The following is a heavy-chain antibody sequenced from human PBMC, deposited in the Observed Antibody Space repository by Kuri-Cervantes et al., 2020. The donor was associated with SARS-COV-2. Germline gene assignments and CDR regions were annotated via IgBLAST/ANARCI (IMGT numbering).Heavy chain of an antibody. CDR3: ARQGGYSSSSLDY. Sequence: SETLSLTCTVSGGSVSSGSYHWSWIRQPPGKGLEWIGYIYYSGSTNYNPSLKSRVTISVDTPKNQFSLKLSSVTAADTAVYYCARQGGYSSSSLDYWGQGTLVTVSS. CDR1: GGSVSSGSYH. CDR2: IYYSGST. V-gene: IGHV4-61*01. D-gene: IGHD6-6*01. J-gene: IGHJ4*02.